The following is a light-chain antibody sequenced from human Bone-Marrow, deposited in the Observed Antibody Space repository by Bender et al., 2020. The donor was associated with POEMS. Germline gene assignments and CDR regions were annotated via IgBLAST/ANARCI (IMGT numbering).Light chain of an antibody. CDR2: TNN. J-gene: IGLJ3*02. Sequence: QSVLTPPPSVSGTPGQRVTISCSGSGSNIGGYPVNWYQQLPGTAPRLLIYTNNERPSGVPDRFSGSKSGSTASLTVSGLQAEDEAEYWCSSYVGSVLFGGGTKLTVL. CDR1: GSNIGGYP. CDR3: SSYVGSVL. V-gene: IGLV1-44*01.